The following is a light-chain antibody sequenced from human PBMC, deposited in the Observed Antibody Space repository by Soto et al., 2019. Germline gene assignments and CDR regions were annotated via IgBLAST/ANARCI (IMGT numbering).Light chain of an antibody. J-gene: IGLJ2*01. V-gene: IGLV2-14*01. CDR3: SSYTTTSTLGV. CDR2: EVS. Sequence: QSALTQPASMSGSPGQSITISCTGTRSDVGGYNYVSWYQQHPGKAPKLMIYEVSNRPSGVSNRFSGSKSDNTASLTISGLQAEDEADYYCSSYTTTSTLGVFGGGTKLTVL. CDR1: RSDVGGYNY.